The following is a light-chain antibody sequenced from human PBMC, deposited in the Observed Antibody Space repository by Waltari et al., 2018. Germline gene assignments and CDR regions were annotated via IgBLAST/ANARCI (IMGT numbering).Light chain of an antibody. J-gene: IGLJ3*02. CDR1: SSDVGRYNF. Sequence: QSALTQPASVSGSPGQSITISCIGTSSDVGRYNFVSWYQQHPGKAPKLIIYDVSIRPSGVSSRFSGSKSGNTASLTISGLQAEDEADYYCSSYTSSNTWVFGGGTKLTVL. CDR2: DVS. CDR3: SSYTSSNTWV. V-gene: IGLV2-14*03.